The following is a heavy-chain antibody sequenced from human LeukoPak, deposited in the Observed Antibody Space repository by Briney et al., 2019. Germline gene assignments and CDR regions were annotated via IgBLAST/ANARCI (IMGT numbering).Heavy chain of an antibody. Sequence: GGSLRLSCAASGFTFDDYGMSWVRQAPGKGLEWVSGINWNGGNTGYAGSVKGRFTISRDNAKSSLYLQMNSLRAEDTALYYCARAYSGYENYYYYYYLDVWGKGTTVSVSS. V-gene: IGHV3-20*04. D-gene: IGHD5-12*01. J-gene: IGHJ6*03. CDR2: INWNGGNT. CDR1: GFTFDDYG. CDR3: ARAYSGYENYYYYYYLDV.